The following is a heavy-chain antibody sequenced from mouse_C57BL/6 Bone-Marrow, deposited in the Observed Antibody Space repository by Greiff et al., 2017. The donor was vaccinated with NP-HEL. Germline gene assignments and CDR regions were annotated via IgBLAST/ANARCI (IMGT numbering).Heavy chain of an antibody. D-gene: IGHD3-2*02. CDR2: LDPSDSYT. V-gene: IGHV1-69*01. CDR1: GYTFTSYW. CDR3: ARETAQAPAWFAY. Sequence: QVQLQQPGAELVMPGASVQLSCKASGYTFTSYWMHWVKQRPGQGLEWIGELDPSDSYTNYNQKFKGQSTLTVDKSSSTAYMQLSSLTSEDSAVYYCARETAQAPAWFAYWGQGTLVTVSA. J-gene: IGHJ3*01.